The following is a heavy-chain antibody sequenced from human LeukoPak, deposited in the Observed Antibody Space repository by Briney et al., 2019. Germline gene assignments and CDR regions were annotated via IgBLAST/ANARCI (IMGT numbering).Heavy chain of an antibody. Sequence: ASVKVSCRASGYTFTSYYMHWVRQAPGQGLEWMGIINPSGGSTSYAQKFQGRVTMTRDMSTSTVYMELSSLRSEDTAVYYCATSYYGSGSSKNYYYYYMDVWGKGTTVTVSS. CDR2: INPSGGST. V-gene: IGHV1-46*01. D-gene: IGHD3-10*01. CDR3: ATSYYGSGSSKNYYYYYMDV. CDR1: GYTFTSYY. J-gene: IGHJ6*03.